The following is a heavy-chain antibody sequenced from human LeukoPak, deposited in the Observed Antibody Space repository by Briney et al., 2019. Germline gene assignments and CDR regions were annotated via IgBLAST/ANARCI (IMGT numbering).Heavy chain of an antibody. Sequence: SVKVSCKASGGTFSSYAISWVRQAPGQGLEWMGGIIPIFGSANYAQKFQGRVTITADESTSTAYMELSSLRSEDTAVYYCARAPSRYCSSTSCYNYYYYYGMDVWGKGTTVTVSS. D-gene: IGHD2-2*02. CDR3: ARAPSRYCSSTSCYNYYYYYGMDV. CDR2: IIPIFGSA. V-gene: IGHV1-69*13. CDR1: GGTFSSYA. J-gene: IGHJ6*04.